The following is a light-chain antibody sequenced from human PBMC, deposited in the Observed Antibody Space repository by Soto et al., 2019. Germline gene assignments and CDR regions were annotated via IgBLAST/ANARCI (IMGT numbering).Light chain of an antibody. V-gene: IGKV1-5*03. CDR1: QSISTS. J-gene: IGKJ1*01. CDR3: QQYKSYWT. CDR2: KAS. Sequence: DIQMTQFPSTLSAAVGDRVTITCRASQSISTSLAWYQQKPGQAPKLLIYKASSLETGVPSMFSGSGSGTEFTLTISSLQPDDFATFSCQQYKSYWTFGHGTKVEVK.